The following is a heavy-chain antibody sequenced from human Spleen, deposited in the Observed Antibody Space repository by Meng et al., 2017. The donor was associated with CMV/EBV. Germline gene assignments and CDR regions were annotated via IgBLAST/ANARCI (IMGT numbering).Heavy chain of an antibody. CDR2: INHSGST. J-gene: IGHJ3*02. V-gene: IGHV4-34*01. Sequence: SETLSLTCAVYGGSFSGYYWSWIRQPPGKGLEWIGEINHSGSTNYNPSLKSRVTISVDTSRNQFSLRLTSVTAADTAVYYCASPGDPEAFDTWGQGTMVTVSS. CDR3: ASPGDPEAFDT. CDR1: GGSFSGYY. D-gene: IGHD1-14*01.